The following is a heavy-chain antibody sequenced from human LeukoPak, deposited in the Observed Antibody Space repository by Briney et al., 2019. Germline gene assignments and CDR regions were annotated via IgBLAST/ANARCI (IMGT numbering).Heavy chain of an antibody. CDR2: IYSSESS. Sequence: PSETLSLTCTVSGGSISSSTYYWGWIRQPPGKGLEWIGSIYSSESSYSNPSLKSRVTMSLDTSKNQFYLKLSPVTASDTAVYYCAGWELLAYWGQGTLVSVSS. J-gene: IGHJ4*02. V-gene: IGHV4-39*01. D-gene: IGHD1-26*01. CDR1: GGSISSSTYY. CDR3: AGWELLAY.